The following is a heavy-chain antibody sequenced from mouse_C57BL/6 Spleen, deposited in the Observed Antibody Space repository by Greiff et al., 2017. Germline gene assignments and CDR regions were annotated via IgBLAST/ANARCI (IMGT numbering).Heavy chain of an antibody. Sequence: VKLQESGAELVRPGTSVKVSCKASGYAFTNYLIEWVKQRPGQGLEWIGVINPGSGGTNYNEKFKGKATLTADKSSSTAYMQLSSLTSEDSAVYFCARGEALDYWGQGTTLTVSS. CDR3: ARGEALDY. J-gene: IGHJ2*01. CDR1: GYAFTNYL. V-gene: IGHV1-54*01. D-gene: IGHD2-13*01. CDR2: INPGSGGT.